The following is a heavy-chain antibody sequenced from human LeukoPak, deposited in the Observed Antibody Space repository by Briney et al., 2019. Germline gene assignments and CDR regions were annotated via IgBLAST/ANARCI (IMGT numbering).Heavy chain of an antibody. CDR2: ISSSGSTI. CDR3: ARVGGSYGFLSQKPRYFQH. Sequence: GGSLRLSCAASGFTFSSYEMNWVRQAPGKELEWVSYISSSGSTIYYADSVKGRFTISRDNAKNSLYLQMNSLRAEDTAVYYCARVGGSYGFLSQKPRYFQHWGQGTLVTVSS. CDR1: GFTFSSYE. D-gene: IGHD1-26*01. V-gene: IGHV3-48*03. J-gene: IGHJ1*01.